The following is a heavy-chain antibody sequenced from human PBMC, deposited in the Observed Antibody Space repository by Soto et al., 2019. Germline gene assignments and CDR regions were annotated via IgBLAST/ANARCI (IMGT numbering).Heavy chain of an antibody. CDR1: GGSISSSSYY. CDR3: ASRGSGSYHDY. CDR2: IYYSGST. J-gene: IGHJ4*02. V-gene: IGHV4-39*01. D-gene: IGHD3-10*01. Sequence: QLQLQESGPGLVKPSETLSLTCTVSGGSISSSSYYWGWIRQPPGKGLEWIGTIYYSGSTYYNPSPKARVTLSVATSKNPFSLTLSSVTAADTAVYYCASRGSGSYHDYWGQGTLVTVSS.